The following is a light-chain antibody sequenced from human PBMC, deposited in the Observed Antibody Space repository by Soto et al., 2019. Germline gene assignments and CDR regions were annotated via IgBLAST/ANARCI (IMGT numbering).Light chain of an antibody. CDR2: EVS. Sequence: QSVLTQPAYVSGSPGQSITISCTGTSNEVGSYNVVSWYQQHPGKAPKLLIYEVSKRPSGVSDRFSGSKSGNTASLTIFGLQAEDEADYHCCSYAGSSSAYVFGTGTKVTVL. CDR3: CSYAGSSSAYV. J-gene: IGLJ1*01. CDR1: SNEVGSYNV. V-gene: IGLV2-23*02.